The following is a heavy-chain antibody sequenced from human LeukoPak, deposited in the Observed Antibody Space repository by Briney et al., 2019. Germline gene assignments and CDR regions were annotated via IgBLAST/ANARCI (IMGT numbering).Heavy chain of an antibody. CDR1: GVSVSSGSYY. J-gene: IGHJ5*02. D-gene: IGHD1-26*01. CDR3: AREVRVGATRRGWFDP. Sequence: SETLSLTCTVSGVSVSSGSYYWSRIRQPPGKGLEWIGYIYYSGSTNYNPSLKSRVTISVDTSKNQFSLKLSSVTAADTAVYYCAREVRVGATRRGWFDPWGQGTLVTVSS. CDR2: IYYSGST. V-gene: IGHV4-61*01.